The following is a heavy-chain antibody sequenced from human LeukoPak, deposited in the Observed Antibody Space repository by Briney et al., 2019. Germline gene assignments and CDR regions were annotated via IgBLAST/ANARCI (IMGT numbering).Heavy chain of an antibody. CDR2: INPNSGGT. D-gene: IGHD2-2*01. CDR3: ARPMRGEYQLPFHY. V-gene: IGHV1-2*02. Sequence: ASVKVSCKASGYTFTGYYMHWVRQAPGQGLEWMGWINPNSGGTNYAQKFQGRVTMTRDTSISTAYMELSRLRSDDTAVCYCARPMRGEYQLPFHYWGQGTLVTVSS. CDR1: GYTFTGYY. J-gene: IGHJ4*02.